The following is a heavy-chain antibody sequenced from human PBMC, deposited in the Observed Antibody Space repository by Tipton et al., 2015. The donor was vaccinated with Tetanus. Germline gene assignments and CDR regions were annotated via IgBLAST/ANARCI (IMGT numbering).Heavy chain of an antibody. D-gene: IGHD2-8*02. Sequence: GLVKPSETLSLTCSVSGDSISSFYWSWIRQPAGKGLEWIGRIYSGGSTNYNPSLKSRVTMSMDTSKNQFSLKLNSVTVADTAVYFCARVLRYSTRGGWDDAFDIWGQGTMVTVSS. V-gene: IGHV4-4*07. CDR1: GDSISSFY. J-gene: IGHJ3*02. CDR2: IYSGGST. CDR3: ARVLRYSTRGGWDDAFDI.